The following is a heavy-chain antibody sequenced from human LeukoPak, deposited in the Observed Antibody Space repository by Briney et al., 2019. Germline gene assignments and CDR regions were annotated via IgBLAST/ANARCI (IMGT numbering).Heavy chain of an antibody. CDR3: ARDPGGSYWGPFDY. Sequence: GASVKVSCKASGGTFSSYAISWVRQAPGQGLEWMGGIIPIFGTANYAQKFQGRVTITADESTSTAYMEPSSLRSEDTAVYYCARDPGGSYWGPFDYWGQGTLVTVSS. J-gene: IGHJ4*02. V-gene: IGHV1-69*13. CDR1: GGTFSSYA. CDR2: IIPIFGTA. D-gene: IGHD1-26*01.